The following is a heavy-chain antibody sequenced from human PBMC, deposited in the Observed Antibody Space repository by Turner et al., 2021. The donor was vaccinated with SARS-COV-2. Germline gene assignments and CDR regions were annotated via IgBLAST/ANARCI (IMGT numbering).Heavy chain of an antibody. CDR3: ARHWEVAAAAYLSRFDP. Sequence: QLQLQESGPGLVKPSATLSLTCTVSGGSISSSSYYWGWIRQPPGKGLELIGSIYYSGSTYYNPSLKTRVTISVDTSKNQFSLKLTSVTAADTAVYFCARHWEVAAAAYLSRFDPWGQGTLVTVSS. J-gene: IGHJ5*02. CDR1: GGSISSSSYY. V-gene: IGHV4-39*01. D-gene: IGHD6-13*01. CDR2: IYYSGST.